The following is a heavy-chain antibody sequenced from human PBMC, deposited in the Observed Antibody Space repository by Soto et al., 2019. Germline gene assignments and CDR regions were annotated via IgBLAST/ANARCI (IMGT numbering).Heavy chain of an antibody. CDR2: ISSSSSTI. V-gene: IGHV3-48*02. CDR3: ARDPSYDYGMDV. Sequence: PGGSLRLSCAASGFTFGSYAMGWVRQAPGKGLEWVSNISSSSSTIYYADSVKGRFTISRDNAKNSLYLQMNSLRDEDTAVYYCARDPSYDYGMDVWGQGTTVTVSS. J-gene: IGHJ6*02. D-gene: IGHD3-3*01. CDR1: GFTFGSYA.